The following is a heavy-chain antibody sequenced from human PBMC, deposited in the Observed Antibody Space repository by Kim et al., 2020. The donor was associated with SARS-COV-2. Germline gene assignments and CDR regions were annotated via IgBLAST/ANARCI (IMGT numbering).Heavy chain of an antibody. CDR1: GGSIRSYH. V-gene: IGHV4-59*08. D-gene: IGHD3-22*01. Sequence: SETLSLTCTVSGGSIRSYHWSWIRQPPGKGLEWIGYIYYSGSTNYNPSLKSRVTISVDTSKNQFSLKLSSVTAADTAVYYCARISLQNDSSGGIDCWGQGTLVTVSS. CDR3: ARISLQNDSSGGIDC. CDR2: IYYSGST. J-gene: IGHJ4*02.